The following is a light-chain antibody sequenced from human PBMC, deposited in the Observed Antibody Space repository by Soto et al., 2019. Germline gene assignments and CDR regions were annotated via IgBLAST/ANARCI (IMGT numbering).Light chain of an antibody. Sequence: EMGLTQSPCTLPLSPRERATLSCMASLSGSSSYLAWYQHKRGEAPRLLIFGASRRATGISDRFSGSGSGIDFTLAISRVEPEDFAVYYCQQYGSSTLTFGGGTKVQIK. V-gene: IGKV3-20*01. J-gene: IGKJ4*01. CDR2: GAS. CDR1: LSGSSSY. CDR3: QQYGSSTLT.